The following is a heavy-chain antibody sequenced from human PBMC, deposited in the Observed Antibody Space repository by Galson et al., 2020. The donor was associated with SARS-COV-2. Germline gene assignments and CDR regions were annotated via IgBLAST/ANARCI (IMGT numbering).Heavy chain of an antibody. V-gene: IGHV1-69*13. D-gene: IGHD6-13*01. CDR1: GGTFSSYA. J-gene: IGHJ3*02. Sequence: SVKVSCKASGGTFSSYAISWVRQAPGQGLEWMGRIISIFATADYTQKFQGRVTFTADESTRTAYMELGRLTSEDTAVYYCARDSPYSSNGYRGDALDIWGQGTMVTVSS. CDR2: IISIFATA. CDR3: ARDSPYSSNGYRGDALDI.